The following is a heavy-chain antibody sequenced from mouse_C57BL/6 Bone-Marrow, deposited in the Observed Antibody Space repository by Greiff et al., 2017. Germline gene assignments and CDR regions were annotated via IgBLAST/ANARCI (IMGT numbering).Heavy chain of an antibody. CDR3: GKRLRLDY. J-gene: IGHJ2*01. CDR1: GFSLTSYG. V-gene: IGHV2-5*01. Sequence: VQLQQSGPGLVQPSQSLSITCTVSGFSLTSYGVHWVRQSPGKGLEWLGVIWRGGSTDYNAAFISRLSITKDNSTSQVFFKMNSLQADDAAIYCCGKRLRLDYWGQGTTLTVSA. CDR2: IWRGGST. D-gene: IGHD1-1*01.